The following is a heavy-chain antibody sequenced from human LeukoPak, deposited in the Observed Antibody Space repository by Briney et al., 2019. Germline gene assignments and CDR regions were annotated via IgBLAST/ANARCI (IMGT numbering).Heavy chain of an antibody. V-gene: IGHV3-23*01. CDR2: ISGSGGST. J-gene: IGHJ3*02. CDR1: GFTFSSYA. D-gene: IGHD1-1*01. Sequence: QSGGSLRLSCAASGFTFSSYAMSWVRQAPGKGLEWVSAISGSGGSTYYADSVKGRFTISRDNSKNTLYLQMNSLRAEDTAVYYCARDLNWNDVNADDAFDIWGQGTMVTVSS. CDR3: ARDLNWNDVNADDAFDI.